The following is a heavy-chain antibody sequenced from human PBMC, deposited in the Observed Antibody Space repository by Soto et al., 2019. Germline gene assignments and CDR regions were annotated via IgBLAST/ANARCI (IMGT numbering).Heavy chain of an antibody. CDR2: MSPYSGNT. Sequence: GASVKVSCKASGYTFTSYGISWVRQAPGQGLEWMGWMSPYSGNTNYAQKLQGRVTMTTNTSISTAYMELSSLRSEDTAVYYCAREVVVDQVWGQGTLVTVSS. CDR1: GYTFTSYG. CDR3: AREVVVDQV. J-gene: IGHJ4*02. V-gene: IGHV1-18*01. D-gene: IGHD2-21*01.